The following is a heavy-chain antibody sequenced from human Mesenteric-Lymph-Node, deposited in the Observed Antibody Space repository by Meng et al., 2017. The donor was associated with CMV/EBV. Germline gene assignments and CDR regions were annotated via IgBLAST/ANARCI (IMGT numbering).Heavy chain of an antibody. J-gene: IGHJ4*02. V-gene: IGHV1-46*01. CDR3: ARDRVIRGVIAHPYYFDY. D-gene: IGHD3-10*01. CDR1: GYTFTSYY. Sequence: ASVKVSCKASGYTFTSYYMHWVRQAPGQGLEWMGIINPSGGSTSYAQKFQGRVTMTRDTSTSTVYMELSSLRSEDTAVYYCARDRVIRGVIAHPYYFDYWSQGMLVTVSS. CDR2: INPSGGST.